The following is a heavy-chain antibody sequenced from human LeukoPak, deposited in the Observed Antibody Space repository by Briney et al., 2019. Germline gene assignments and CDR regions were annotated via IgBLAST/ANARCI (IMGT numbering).Heavy chain of an antibody. D-gene: IGHD4-23*01. J-gene: IGHJ4*02. V-gene: IGHV1-2*06. Sequence: ASVKVSCKASGYTLTGYYMHWVRQAPGQGLEWMGRINPNSGGTNYAQKFQGRVTMTRDTSISTAYMELSRLQSDDTAVYYCARAVYGGNQIDYWGQGTLVTVSS. CDR3: ARAVYGGNQIDY. CDR2: INPNSGGT. CDR1: GYTLTGYY.